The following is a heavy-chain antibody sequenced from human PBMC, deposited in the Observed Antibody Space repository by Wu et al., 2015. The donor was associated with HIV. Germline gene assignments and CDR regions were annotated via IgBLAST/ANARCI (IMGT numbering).Heavy chain of an antibody. D-gene: IGHD3-10*01. J-gene: IGHJ6*02. CDR3: ARGMVRGPHYYYYGMDV. CDR2: MNPNSGNT. Sequence: QVQLVQSGAEVKKPGASVKVSCKASGYTFTSYDINWVRQATGQGLEWMGWMNPNSGNTGYAQKFQGRVTMTRNTSISTAYMELSSLRSEDTAVYYCARGMVRGPHYYYYGMDVWGQGTTVTVSS. CDR1: GYTFTSYD. V-gene: IGHV1-8*01.